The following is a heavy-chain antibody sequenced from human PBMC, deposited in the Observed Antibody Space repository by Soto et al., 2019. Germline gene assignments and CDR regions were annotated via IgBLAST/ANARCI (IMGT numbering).Heavy chain of an antibody. Sequence: EVQLVESGGGLVKPGGSLRLSCAASGFTFSSYSMNCVRQAPGKGLEWVSSISSISSYIYYADSVKGRFTISRDNAKNSLYLQRNSLRAEDTAVYYCARGGGQWLAHLTDAFDIWGKGTMVTVSS. CDR1: GFTFSSYS. V-gene: IGHV3-21*01. D-gene: IGHD6-19*01. CDR2: ISSISSYI. J-gene: IGHJ3*02. CDR3: ARGGGQWLAHLTDAFDI.